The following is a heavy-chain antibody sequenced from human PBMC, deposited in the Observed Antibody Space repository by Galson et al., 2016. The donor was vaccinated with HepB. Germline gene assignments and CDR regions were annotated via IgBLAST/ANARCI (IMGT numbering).Heavy chain of an antibody. J-gene: IGHJ4*02. CDR3: AKGWGSDYFPFDY. V-gene: IGHV3-23*01. CDR1: GFTFANYA. D-gene: IGHD3-22*01. Sequence: SLRLSCAASGFTFANYAMSWVRQAPGKGLEWVSLISGRVAGTYYADSVKGRFTISRDNSKNTLYLQMNSLSAEDTAVYYCAKGWGSDYFPFDYWGQGTLVTVSS. CDR2: ISGRVAGT.